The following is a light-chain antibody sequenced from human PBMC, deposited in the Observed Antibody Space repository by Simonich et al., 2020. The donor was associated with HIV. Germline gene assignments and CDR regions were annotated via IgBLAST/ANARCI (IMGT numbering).Light chain of an antibody. CDR2: EDN. CDR1: SCSIASNH. CDR3: QSYDSNNHWV. Sequence: NFMLTPSHSVSESPGTTVTISCPRSSCSIASNHVHWYQQCPGSAPPTVIYEDNQRPPGVPDRFAGSIDSSSNSASLTISGLKTEDEADYFCQSYDSNNHWVFGGGTKLTVL. V-gene: IGLV6-57*03. J-gene: IGLJ3*02.